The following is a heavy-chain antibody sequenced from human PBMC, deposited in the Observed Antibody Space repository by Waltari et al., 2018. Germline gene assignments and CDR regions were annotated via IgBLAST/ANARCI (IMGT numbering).Heavy chain of an antibody. CDR1: GDSINSYF. V-gene: IGHV4-4*07. D-gene: IGHD3-22*01. CDR2: IQSGGRR. Sequence: QVQLQESGPGLVKPSETLSLTCTVSGDSINSYFWNWIRQPAGKGLEWIGRIQSGGRRDYNDSRKSRVTLSVDTSKNQLSLRVRSVTAADTAVYYCAREETYYYDSSVYFDYWGQGALVTVSS. J-gene: IGHJ4*02. CDR3: AREETYYYDSSVYFDY.